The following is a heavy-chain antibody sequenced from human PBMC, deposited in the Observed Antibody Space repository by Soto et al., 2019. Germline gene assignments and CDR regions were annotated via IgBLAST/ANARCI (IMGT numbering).Heavy chain of an antibody. CDR3: ARGGGSEL. D-gene: IGHD6-25*01. CDR2: INHRGST. CDR1: GGSIVSDKW. V-gene: IGHV4-4*02. J-gene: IGHJ4*02. Sequence: PSETLSLTCAVSGGSIVSDKWWSWVRQSPGKGLEWLGEINHRGSTIYNPSLKSRVTISVDTSRNQFYLKVKSVTAADTAVYYCARGGGSELWGQGTLVTVSS.